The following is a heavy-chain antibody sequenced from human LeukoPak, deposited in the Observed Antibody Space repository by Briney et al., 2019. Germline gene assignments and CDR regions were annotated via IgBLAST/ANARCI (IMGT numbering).Heavy chain of an antibody. J-gene: IGHJ4*02. CDR2: ISGSGGST. CDR1: GFTFSSYA. CDR3: ARDRGRRYFDN. V-gene: IGHV3-23*01. Sequence: GGSLRLSCAASGFTFSSYAMSWVRQAPGKGLEWVSSISGSGGSTYYADSVKGRFTISRDKSKNTLYLQMDSLRAEDTAIYYCARDRGRRYFDNWGQGSLVTVSS.